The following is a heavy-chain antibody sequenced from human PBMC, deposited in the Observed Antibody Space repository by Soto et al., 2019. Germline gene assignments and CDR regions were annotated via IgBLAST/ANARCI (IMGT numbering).Heavy chain of an antibody. CDR2: ISYDGNNE. D-gene: IGHD2-21*01. J-gene: IGHJ4*02. Sequence: QVHLVGSGGGVVQSGRSLRLSCEASGFTFRSYAMHWVRQAPGKGLEWVTFISYDGNNEYYADSVKGRFTISRDDSKSTVYLQMNSVRPDDTAVYYCARDLLTSLDYWGLGTLVTVSS. CDR3: ARDLLTSLDY. CDR1: GFTFRSYA. V-gene: IGHV3-30*19.